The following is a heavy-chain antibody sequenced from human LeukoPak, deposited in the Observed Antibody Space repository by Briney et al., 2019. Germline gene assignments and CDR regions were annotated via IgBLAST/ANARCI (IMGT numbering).Heavy chain of an antibody. V-gene: IGHV4-61*02. CDR1: GGSISSGSYY. CDR3: ARHLSMGIPHDAFDI. D-gene: IGHD2/OR15-2a*01. J-gene: IGHJ3*02. Sequence: SETLSLTCTVSGGSISSGSYYWSWIRQPAGKGLEWIGRIYTSGSTNYNPSLKSRVTISVDTSKNQFSLKLSSVTAADTAVYYCARHLSMGIPHDAFDIWGQGTMVTVSS. CDR2: IYTSGST.